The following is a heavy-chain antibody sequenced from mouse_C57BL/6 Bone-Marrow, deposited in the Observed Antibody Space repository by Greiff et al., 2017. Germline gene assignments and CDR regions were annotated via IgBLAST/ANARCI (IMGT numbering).Heavy chain of an antibody. D-gene: IGHD2-12*01. V-gene: IGHV5-4*01. J-gene: IGHJ2*01. CDR2: ISDGGSYT. CDR3: ARDDSFAY. CDR1: GFTFSSYA. Sequence: DVMLVESGGGLVKPGGSLKLSCAASGFTFSSYAMSWVRQTPEKRLEWVATISDGGSYTYYPDTVKGRFTISRDNAKNNLYLQMSHLKSEDTAMYYCARDDSFAYWGQGTTLTVSS.